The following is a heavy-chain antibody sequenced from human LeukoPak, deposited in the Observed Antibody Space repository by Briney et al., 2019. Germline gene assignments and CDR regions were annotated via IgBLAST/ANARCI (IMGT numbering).Heavy chain of an antibody. CDR1: GYTLTEIS. CDR2: FDREDGET. J-gene: IGHJ4*02. V-gene: IGHV1-24*01. CDR3: ATVGYSYGAFDY. Sequence: ASVKVSCKVSGYTLTEISLHWVRQAPGKGLEWMGGFDREDGETMYAQKFQGRVTMTEDISTDTAFMELSSLRSEDTAVYHCATVGYSYGAFDYWGQGTLVIVSS. D-gene: IGHD5-18*01.